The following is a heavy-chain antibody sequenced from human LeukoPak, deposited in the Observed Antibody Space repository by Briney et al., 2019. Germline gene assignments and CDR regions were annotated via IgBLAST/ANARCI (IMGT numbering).Heavy chain of an antibody. CDR1: GYTFTSYY. V-gene: IGHV1-46*01. CDR3: ARSTDSGYCSGGSCVRYENWFDP. D-gene: IGHD2-15*01. Sequence: GASVKVSCKASGYTFTSYYMHWVRQAPGQGLEWMGIINPSGGSTSYAQKFQGRVTMTRDMSTSTVYMELSSLRSEDTAVYYCARSTDSGYCSGGSCVRYENWFDPWGQGTLVTVSS. CDR2: INPSGGST. J-gene: IGHJ5*02.